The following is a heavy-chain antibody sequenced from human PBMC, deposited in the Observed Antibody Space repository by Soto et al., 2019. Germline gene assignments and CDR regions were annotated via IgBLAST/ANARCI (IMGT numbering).Heavy chain of an antibody. D-gene: IGHD3-16*01. Sequence: ASVKVSCKASGYTFTSYDINWVRQATGQGLEWMGWMNPNSGNTGYAQKFQGRVTMTRNTSISTAYMELSSLRSEDTAVYYCARGGGYYDYIWGGSGDPWGQGTLVTVSS. V-gene: IGHV1-8*01. CDR1: GYTFTSYD. CDR3: ARGGGYYDYIWGGSGDP. J-gene: IGHJ5*02. CDR2: MNPNSGNT.